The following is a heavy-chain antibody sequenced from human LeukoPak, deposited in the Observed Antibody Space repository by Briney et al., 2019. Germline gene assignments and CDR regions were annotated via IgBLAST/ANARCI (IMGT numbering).Heavy chain of an antibody. CDR1: GFTFSSYA. CDR2: ISYDGSNK. Sequence: GGSLRLSCAASGFTFSSYAMHWVRQAPGKGLEWVAVISYDGSNKYYADSVKGRFTISRDNSKNTLYLQMNSLRAEDTAMYYCAKGSSAGRPYYFDYWGQGTLVTVSS. J-gene: IGHJ4*02. D-gene: IGHD3-10*01. V-gene: IGHV3-30-3*01. CDR3: AKGSSAGRPYYFDY.